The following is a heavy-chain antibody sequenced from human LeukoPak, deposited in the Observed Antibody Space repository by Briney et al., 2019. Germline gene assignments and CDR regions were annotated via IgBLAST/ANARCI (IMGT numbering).Heavy chain of an antibody. V-gene: IGHV4-39*01. Sequence: PSETLSLTCTVPGGSISSSSYYWGWIRHPPGKGLEWIGSIYYSGSTYYNPSLKSRVTISVDTSTNQFSLKLSSVTAADTAVYYCARHFLLPYYFDYWGQGTLVTVSS. J-gene: IGHJ4*02. CDR2: IYYSGST. CDR1: GGSISSSSYY. CDR3: ARHFLLPYYFDY. D-gene: IGHD2/OR15-2a*01.